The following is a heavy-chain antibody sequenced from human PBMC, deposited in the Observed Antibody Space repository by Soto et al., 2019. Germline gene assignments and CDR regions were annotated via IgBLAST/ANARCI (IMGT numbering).Heavy chain of an antibody. D-gene: IGHD3-10*01. CDR2: IWYDGSNK. Sequence: GGSLRLSCAASGFTFSSYGMHWVRQAPGKGLEWVAVIWYDGSNKYYADSVKGRFTISRDNSKNTLYLQMNSLRAEDTAVYYCARAFGSGSYVAFDIWGQGTMVTVSS. CDR1: GFTFSSYG. V-gene: IGHV3-33*01. J-gene: IGHJ3*02. CDR3: ARAFGSGSYVAFDI.